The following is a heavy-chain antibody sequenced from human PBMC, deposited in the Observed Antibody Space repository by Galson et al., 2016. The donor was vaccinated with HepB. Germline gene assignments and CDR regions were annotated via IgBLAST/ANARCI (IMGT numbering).Heavy chain of an antibody. CDR2: INPSGGST. D-gene: IGHD5-18*01. CDR3: ARLAMVKRGYGV. V-gene: IGHV1-46*01. CDR1: GYTFTSYY. Sequence: SVKVSCKASGYTFTSYYMHWVRQAPGQGLEWMGIINPSGGSTSYAQKFQGRVTMTRDTSTSTVYMEPSSLRSEDTAVYYCARLAMVKRGYGVWGQGTTVTVSS. J-gene: IGHJ6*02.